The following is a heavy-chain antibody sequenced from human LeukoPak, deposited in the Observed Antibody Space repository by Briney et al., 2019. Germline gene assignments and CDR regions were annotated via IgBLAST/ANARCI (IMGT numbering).Heavy chain of an antibody. D-gene: IGHD3-10*01. CDR3: ARAPNYGSGNYYDY. V-gene: IGHV3-20*04. Sequence: GGSLRLSCAASGFSFDDYGMSWVRQTPGKGLEWVSNINWNGDSTSYADSVKGRFTISRDNAKNSLYLQMNSLRAEDTALYYCARAPNYGSGNYYDYWGQGTLVTVSS. J-gene: IGHJ4*02. CDR1: GFSFDDYG. CDR2: INWNGDST.